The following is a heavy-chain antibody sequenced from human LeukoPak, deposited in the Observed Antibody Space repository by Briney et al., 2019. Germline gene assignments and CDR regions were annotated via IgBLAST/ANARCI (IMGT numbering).Heavy chain of an antibody. J-gene: IGHJ5*02. CDR1: GGSISSSSYY. CDR3: ARSELLGGSYFDP. D-gene: IGHD3-16*01. CDR2: IYYSGST. Sequence: SETLSLTCTVSGGSISSSSYYWGWIRQPPGKGLGWIGSIYYSGSTYYNPSLKSRVTISVDTSKNQFSLKLSSVTAADTAVYYCARSELLGGSYFDPWGQGTLVTVSS. V-gene: IGHV4-39*07.